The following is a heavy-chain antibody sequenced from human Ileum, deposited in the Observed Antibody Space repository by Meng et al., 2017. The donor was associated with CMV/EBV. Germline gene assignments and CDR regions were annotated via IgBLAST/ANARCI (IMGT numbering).Heavy chain of an antibody. D-gene: IGHD3-10*01. Sequence: GNRGAWDWIRPSPSRGLEVLGRTYYRSKWYNDYAVSVKSRISINPDTSKNQFSLQLNSVTPEDTAVYYCARVLLWFGGGQYYGMDVWGQGTTVTVSS. CDR3: ARVLLWFGGGQYYGMDV. CDR2: TYYRSKWYN. CDR1: GNRGA. V-gene: IGHV6-1*01. J-gene: IGHJ6*02.